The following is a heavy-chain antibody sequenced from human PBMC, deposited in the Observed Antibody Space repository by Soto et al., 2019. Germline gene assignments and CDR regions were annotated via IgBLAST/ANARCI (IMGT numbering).Heavy chain of an antibody. J-gene: IGHJ6*02. CDR3: ARGGHYYDSSGYPRYGMDV. V-gene: IGHV3-13*01. CDR2: IGTAGDT. CDR1: GFTFSSYD. D-gene: IGHD3-22*01. Sequence: GGSLRLSCAASGFTFSSYDMHWVRQATGKGLEWVSAIGTAGDTYYPGSVKGRFTISRENAKNSLYLQMNSLRARDTAVYYCARGGHYYDSSGYPRYGMDVWGQGTTVTVSS.